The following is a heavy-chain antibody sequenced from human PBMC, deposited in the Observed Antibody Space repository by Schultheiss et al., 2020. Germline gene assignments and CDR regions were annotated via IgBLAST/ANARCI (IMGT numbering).Heavy chain of an antibody. D-gene: IGHD1-26*01. CDR3: ARSSGSGSYSRYYYFDY. Sequence: SVKVSCKASGGTFSSYAISWVRQAPGQGLEWMGRIIPILGIANYAQKFQGRVTITADESTSTAYMELSSLRSEDTAVYYCARSSGSGSYSRYYYFDYWGQGTLVTVYS. CDR1: GGTFSSYA. CDR2: IIPILGIA. V-gene: IGHV1-69*04. J-gene: IGHJ4*02.